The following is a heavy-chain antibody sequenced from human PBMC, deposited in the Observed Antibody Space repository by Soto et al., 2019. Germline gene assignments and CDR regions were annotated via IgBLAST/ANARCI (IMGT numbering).Heavy chain of an antibody. V-gene: IGHV1-46*01. Sequence: ASVKVSCKASGYTFTNYYMHWVRQAPGQGLEWMGVIHYSGATPTYAQKFQGRVTMARDTSTSTVYVELSSLTSEDTAVYYCGRGGPRLATIRSFAYWGQGTLVTVSS. CDR2: IHYSGATP. CDR1: GYTFTNYY. CDR3: GRGGPRLATIRSFAY. J-gene: IGHJ4*02. D-gene: IGHD3-16*01.